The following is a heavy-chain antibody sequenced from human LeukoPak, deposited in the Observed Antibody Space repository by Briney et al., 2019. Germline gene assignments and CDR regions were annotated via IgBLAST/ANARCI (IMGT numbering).Heavy chain of an antibody. J-gene: IGHJ3*02. CDR3: ARTYDFGRGPPGDAFDN. Sequence: GGSLRLSCAASGFIFSSYAMYWVRQAPGKGPEWVSYIDARSGITYYADSVQGRFTISRDDARESVFLQMDGLRVDDTAVYYCARTYDFGRGPPGDAFDNWGPGTWVIVSA. D-gene: IGHD3-3*01. CDR2: IDARSGIT. CDR1: GFIFSSYA. V-gene: IGHV3-48*01.